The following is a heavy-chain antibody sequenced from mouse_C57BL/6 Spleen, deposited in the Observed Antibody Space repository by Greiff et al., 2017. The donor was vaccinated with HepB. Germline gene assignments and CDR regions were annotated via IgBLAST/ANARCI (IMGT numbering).Heavy chain of an antibody. Sequence: QVQLKQPGAELVKPGASVKLSCKASGYTFTSYWMHWVKQRPGQGLEWIGMIHPNSGSTNYNEKFKSKATLTVDKSSSTAYMQLSSLTSEDAAVYYCARVYGSSWDFDVWGTGTTVTVSS. V-gene: IGHV1-64*01. CDR1: GYTFTSYW. J-gene: IGHJ1*03. CDR3: ARVYGSSWDFDV. D-gene: IGHD1-1*01. CDR2: IHPNSGST.